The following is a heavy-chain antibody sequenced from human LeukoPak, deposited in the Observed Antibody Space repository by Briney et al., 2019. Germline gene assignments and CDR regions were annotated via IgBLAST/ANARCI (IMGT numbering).Heavy chain of an antibody. V-gene: IGHV4-59*01. J-gene: IGHJ4*01. D-gene: IGHD5-12*01. Sequence: SETLSLTCAVSGGSLTPYYWSWIRQPPGKGLEWLGYMEYSGVSNYSPSLKSRVTMSVDTSKNHFSLNLRSVTPADSAVYYCARGYAAAGLFDHWGRGTLVTVPS. CDR3: ARGYAAAGLFDH. CDR2: MEYSGVS. CDR1: GGSLTPYY.